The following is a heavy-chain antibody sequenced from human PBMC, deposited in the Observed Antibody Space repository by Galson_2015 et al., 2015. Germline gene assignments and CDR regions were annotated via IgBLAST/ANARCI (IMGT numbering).Heavy chain of an antibody. V-gene: IGHV1-2*06. CDR3: ARGGGSYLGAFDI. J-gene: IGHJ3*02. D-gene: IGHD1-26*01. CDR1: GYTFTGYY. CDR2: INPNSGGT. Sequence: SVKVSCKASGYTFTGYYMHWVRQAPGQGLEWMGRINPNSGGTNYAQKFQGRVTMTRDTSISTAYMELSRLRSDDTAVYYCARGGGSYLGAFDIWGQGTMVTVSS.